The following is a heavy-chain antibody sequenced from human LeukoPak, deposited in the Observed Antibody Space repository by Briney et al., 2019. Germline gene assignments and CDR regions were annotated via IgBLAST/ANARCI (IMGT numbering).Heavy chain of an antibody. Sequence: SVKVSCKASGGAFSSYAISWVRQAPGQGLEWMGGIIPIFGTANYAQKFQGRVTITTDESTSTAYMELSSLRSEDTAVYYCAIRYCSSTSCSPEDAFDIWGQGTMVTASS. D-gene: IGHD2-2*01. V-gene: IGHV1-69*05. J-gene: IGHJ3*02. CDR2: IIPIFGTA. CDR3: AIRYCSSTSCSPEDAFDI. CDR1: GGAFSSYA.